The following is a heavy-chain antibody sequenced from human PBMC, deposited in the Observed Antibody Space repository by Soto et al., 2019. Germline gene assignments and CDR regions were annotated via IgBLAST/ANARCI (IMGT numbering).Heavy chain of an antibody. D-gene: IGHD1-26*01. Sequence: QAQLVESGGGVVQPGRSLRLSCAASEFTFSDYGMQWVRQAPGKGLEWVAGISSDGSSKYYIDSVKGRFTISRGDFKNTLKLQMNNLGVADTAVYLCAKAGNSGLHPPPSFDIWGPGTMVTVSS. V-gene: IGHV3-30*18. CDR1: EFTFSDYG. CDR3: AKAGNSGLHPPPSFDI. J-gene: IGHJ3*02. CDR2: ISSDGSSK.